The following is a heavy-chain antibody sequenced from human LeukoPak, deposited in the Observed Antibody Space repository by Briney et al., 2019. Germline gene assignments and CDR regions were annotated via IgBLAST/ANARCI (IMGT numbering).Heavy chain of an antibody. CDR2: ISSSGSTI. CDR3: AKGRTLVGGSTRSYDY. D-gene: IGHD1-26*01. J-gene: IGHJ4*02. CDR1: GFTFSSYE. Sequence: GGSLRLSCAASGFTFSSYEMNWVRQAPGKGLEWVSYISSSGSTIYYADSVKGRFTISRGNAKNSLYLQMNSLRAEDTAVYYCAKGRTLVGGSTRSYDYWGQGTLVTVSS. V-gene: IGHV3-48*03.